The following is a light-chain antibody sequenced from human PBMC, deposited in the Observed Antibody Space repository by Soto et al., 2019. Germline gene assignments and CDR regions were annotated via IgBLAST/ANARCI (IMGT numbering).Light chain of an antibody. CDR1: SSNIGGNS. CDR3: GSWDSSLSAYV. CDR2: DDN. Sequence: VLTQPPSVSAAPGQKVTISCSGSSSNIGGNSVSWYQQLPGTAPKLLIYDDNKRPSGIPDRFSGSKSGTSATLGITGFQTGDEDDYYCGSWDSSLSAYVFGTGTKATVL. V-gene: IGLV1-51*01. J-gene: IGLJ1*01.